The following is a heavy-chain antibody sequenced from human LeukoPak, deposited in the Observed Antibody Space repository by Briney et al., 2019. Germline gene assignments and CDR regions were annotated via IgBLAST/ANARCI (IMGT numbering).Heavy chain of an antibody. J-gene: IGHJ6*02. CDR1: GDSVSSNSAA. CDR2: TYYRSKWYN. D-gene: IGHD4-17*01. CDR3: ARDRGSGTVTTLLYYYGMDV. V-gene: IGHV6-1*01. Sequence: SQTLSLTCAISGDSVSSNSAAWNWIRQSPSRGLEWLGRTYYRSKWYNDYAVSVKSRITINPDTSKNQFSLQLNSVTPEDTAVYYCARDRGSGTVTTLLYYYGMDVWGQGTTVTVSS.